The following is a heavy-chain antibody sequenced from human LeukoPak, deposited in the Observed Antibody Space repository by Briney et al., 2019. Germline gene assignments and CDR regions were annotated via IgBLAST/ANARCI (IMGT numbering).Heavy chain of an antibody. CDR1: GFTFGSYW. CDR3: ARVSHYDILTGYYTGDYFDY. J-gene: IGHJ4*02. D-gene: IGHD3-9*01. Sequence: GGSLRLSCAASGFTFGSYWMHWVRQAPGKGLVWVSRINTDGSSTSYADSVKGRFTISRDNAKNTLYLQMNSLRAEDTAVYYCARVSHYDILTGYYTGDYFDYWGQGTLVTVSS. CDR2: INTDGSST. V-gene: IGHV3-74*01.